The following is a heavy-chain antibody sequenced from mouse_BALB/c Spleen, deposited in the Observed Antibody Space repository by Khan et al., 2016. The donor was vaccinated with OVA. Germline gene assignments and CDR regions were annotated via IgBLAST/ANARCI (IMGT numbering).Heavy chain of an antibody. V-gene: IGHV1-5*01. CDR2: IYPGNSDT. CDR1: GYTFTSYW. D-gene: IGHD4-1*01. CDR3: TSSEWDVAWFAY. Sequence: VQLQQSGPELARPGASVKMSCKASGYTFTSYWMNWVKQRPGQGLEWIGDIYPGNSDTNYNQKFKGKAKLTAVKSTSTAYMELYSLTTEDSAVXYCTSSEWDVAWFAYWGQGTLVTVSA. J-gene: IGHJ3*01.